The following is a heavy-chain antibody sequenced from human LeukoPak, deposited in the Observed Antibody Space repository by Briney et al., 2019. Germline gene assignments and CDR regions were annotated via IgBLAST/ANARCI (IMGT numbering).Heavy chain of an antibody. D-gene: IGHD6-19*01. V-gene: IGHV3-66*01. CDR1: GFTVRSNY. J-gene: IGHJ5*01. CDR3: ARLTVSGQLDS. CDR2: IYSDGST. Sequence: GGSLRLSCAASGFTVRSNYMNWVRRAPGKGLEWVSVIYSDGSTYYADSVKGRFTISRDFSKNTLYLQMNSLRVEDTAVYYCARLTVSGQLDSWGEGTLVTVSS.